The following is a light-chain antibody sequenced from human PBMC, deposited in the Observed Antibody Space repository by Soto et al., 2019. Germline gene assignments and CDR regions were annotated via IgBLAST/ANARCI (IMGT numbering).Light chain of an antibody. V-gene: IGKV3-20*01. CDR2: GAS. Sequence: EIVLTQSPATLSLSPGERATLSCRASQSVSSSYLAWYQQKPGQAPRLLIYGASSRATGIPARFSGSGSGTDFTLTISSLEPEDFAVYYCLQHGSSRWTFGQGTKVDIK. CDR1: QSVSSSY. J-gene: IGKJ1*01. CDR3: LQHGSSRWT.